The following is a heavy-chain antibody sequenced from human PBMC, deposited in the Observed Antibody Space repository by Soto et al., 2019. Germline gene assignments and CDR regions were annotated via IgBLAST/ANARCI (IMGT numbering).Heavy chain of an antibody. Sequence: SETLSLSCAVYGGSFSGYYWSWIRQPPGKGLEWIGEINHSGSTNYNPSLKSRVTISVDTSKNQFSLKLSSVTAADTAVYYCARGAYYGSGSLSTRTYYYYGMDVWRQGTTVTVSS. J-gene: IGHJ6*02. CDR2: INHSGST. CDR1: GGSFSGYY. CDR3: ARGAYYGSGSLSTRTYYYYGMDV. V-gene: IGHV4-34*01. D-gene: IGHD3-10*01.